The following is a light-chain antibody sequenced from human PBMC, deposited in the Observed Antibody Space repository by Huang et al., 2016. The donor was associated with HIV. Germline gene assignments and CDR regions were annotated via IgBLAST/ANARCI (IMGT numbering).Light chain of an antibody. CDR1: QSISSRS. CDR2: GAS. V-gene: IGKV3-20*01. Sequence: ELVLTQSPGTLSLSPGERATLSCRASQSISSRSLAWYLQKHGQAPTRLIHGASTRATDIPDRFSGSGSGTDFTLTISRLEPEDFAVYYCHQYGSPPFTFGPGTKVDIK. CDR3: HQYGSPPFT. J-gene: IGKJ3*01.